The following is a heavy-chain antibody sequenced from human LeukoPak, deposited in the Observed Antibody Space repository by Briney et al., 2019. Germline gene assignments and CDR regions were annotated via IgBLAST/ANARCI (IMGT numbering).Heavy chain of an antibody. Sequence: SETLSLTCTVSGYSISSGYYWGWIRQPPGKGLEWIGSIYHSGSTYYNPSLKSRVTISVDTSKNQFSLKLSSVTAADTAVYYCARASDLGYCSGGSCYQPFDAFDIWGQGTMVTVSS. V-gene: IGHV4-38-2*02. D-gene: IGHD2-15*01. CDR1: GYSISSGYY. CDR2: IYHSGST. J-gene: IGHJ3*02. CDR3: ARASDLGYCSGGSCYQPFDAFDI.